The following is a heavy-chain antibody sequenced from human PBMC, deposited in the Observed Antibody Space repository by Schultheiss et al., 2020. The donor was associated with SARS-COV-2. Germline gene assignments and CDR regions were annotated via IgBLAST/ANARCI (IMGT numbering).Heavy chain of an antibody. Sequence: GESLKISCAASGFTFSSYSMNWVRQAPGKGLEWVSYISSSSSTIYYADSVKGRFTISRDNAKNSLYLQMNSLRAEDTAVYYCAREVEWLHNWFDPWGQGTLVTVSS. J-gene: IGHJ5*02. V-gene: IGHV3-48*01. CDR2: ISSSSSTI. CDR3: AREVEWLHNWFDP. D-gene: IGHD3-3*01. CDR1: GFTFSSYS.